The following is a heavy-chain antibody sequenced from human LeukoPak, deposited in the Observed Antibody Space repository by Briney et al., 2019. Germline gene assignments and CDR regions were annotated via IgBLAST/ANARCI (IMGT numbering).Heavy chain of an antibody. D-gene: IGHD2-15*01. CDR3: ARVRGVSGVAFDI. J-gene: IGHJ3*02. CDR1: AFTFSTYW. V-gene: IGHV3-7*01. Sequence: GGSLRLSCAASAFTFSTYWMSWVRQAPGKGLEWVANIKHDGSEKYYVDSVKGRFTISRDNAKNSLYLQMNSLRAEDTAVYYCARVRGVSGVAFDIWGQGTMVTVSS. CDR2: IKHDGSEK.